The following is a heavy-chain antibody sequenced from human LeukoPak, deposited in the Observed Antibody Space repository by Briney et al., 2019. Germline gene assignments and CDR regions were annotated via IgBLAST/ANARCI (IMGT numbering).Heavy chain of an antibody. CDR2: IHYTGST. Sequence: PSQTLSLTCTVSGGSISSGDFFWSWIRQPPGKGLEWIGHIHYTGSTYYNPPLMRRVTISVDTSKNQFSLKLNSVTAADTAVYYCARDTRYCGGGSCYPDAFDIWGQGTMVTVSS. CDR1: GGSISSGDFF. J-gene: IGHJ3*02. D-gene: IGHD2-15*01. V-gene: IGHV4-30-4*01. CDR3: ARDTRYCGGGSCYPDAFDI.